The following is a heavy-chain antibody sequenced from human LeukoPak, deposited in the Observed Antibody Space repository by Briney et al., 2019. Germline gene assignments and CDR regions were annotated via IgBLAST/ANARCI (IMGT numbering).Heavy chain of an antibody. Sequence: GGSLRLSCAVSGFRFNSHHMHWVRQTPSKGLEWVAVAPHDGNSPIYAASVNGRFTISRDNSKDTLFLHMGSLRVDDTALYYCVRQTLGASGLDHWGQGVLVTVSS. CDR1: GFRFNSHH. D-gene: IGHD1-26*01. CDR2: APHDGNSP. CDR3: VRQTLGASGLDH. V-gene: IGHV3-30*03. J-gene: IGHJ4*02.